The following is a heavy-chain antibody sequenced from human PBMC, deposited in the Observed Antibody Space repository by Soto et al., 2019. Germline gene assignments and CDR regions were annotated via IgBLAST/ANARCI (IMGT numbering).Heavy chain of an antibody. D-gene: IGHD3-16*01. J-gene: IGHJ3*02. CDR2: IIPILGIA. CDR3: AGDRGGGGVQGAFDI. Sequence: QVQLVQSGAEVKKPGSSVKVSCKASGGTFSSYTISWVRQAPGQGLEWMGRIIPILGIANYAQKFQGRVTITADKSASTAYRELGSLGSEDTAVYYCAGDRGGGGVQGAFDIWGQGTMVTVSS. CDR1: GGTFSSYT. V-gene: IGHV1-69*08.